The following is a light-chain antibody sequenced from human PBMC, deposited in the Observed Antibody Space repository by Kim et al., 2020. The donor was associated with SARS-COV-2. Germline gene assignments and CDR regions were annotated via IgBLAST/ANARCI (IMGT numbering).Light chain of an antibody. V-gene: IGKV3-20*01. Sequence: EIVLTQSPGTLSLSPGERATLSCRASQSVTSNYLAWYQQKPGQAPRLLIYGASSRATGIPDRFSGSGSGTDFTLTISRLEPEDFAVYYCQQYATSPFTFGGGTKVDIK. CDR3: QQYATSPFT. CDR1: QSVTSNY. CDR2: GAS. J-gene: IGKJ4*01.